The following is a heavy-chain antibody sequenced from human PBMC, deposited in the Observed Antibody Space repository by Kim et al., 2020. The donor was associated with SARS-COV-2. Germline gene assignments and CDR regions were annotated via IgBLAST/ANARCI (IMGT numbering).Heavy chain of an antibody. Sequence: GGSLRLSCAASGFTFSSYGMHWVRQAPGKGLEWVAVISYDGSNKYYADSVKGRFTISRDNSKNTLYLQMNSLRAEDTAVYYCARDPEGQHFSMVVAWYFDCWGQGPLVTVSS. CDR3: ARDPEGQHFSMVVAWYFDC. CDR1: GFTFSSYG. D-gene: IGHD3-10*01. V-gene: IGHV3-33*05. J-gene: IGHJ4*02. CDR2: ISYDGSNK.